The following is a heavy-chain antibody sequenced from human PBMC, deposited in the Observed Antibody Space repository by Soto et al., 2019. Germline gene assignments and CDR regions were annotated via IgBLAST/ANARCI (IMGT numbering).Heavy chain of an antibody. CDR3: AKDMKWGGMTTIHYFDS. Sequence: EVPLVESGGGLVQPGRSLRLSCVGSGFIADDYTMHWVRQAPGKGLEWVSGISLNSETINYADSVKGRFTISRDNAKNSLFLQMNSLRPEDTALYYCAKDMKWGGMTTIHYFDSWGQGTLVTVSS. V-gene: IGHV3-9*02. J-gene: IGHJ4*02. D-gene: IGHD4-17*01. CDR1: GFIADDYT. CDR2: ISLNSETI.